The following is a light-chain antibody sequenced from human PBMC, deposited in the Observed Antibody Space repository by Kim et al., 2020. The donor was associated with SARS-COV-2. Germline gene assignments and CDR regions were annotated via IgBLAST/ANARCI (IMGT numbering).Light chain of an antibody. CDR3: QQFDGSRYT. J-gene: IGKJ2*01. V-gene: IGKV3-20*01. Sequence: EIVLTQSPGTLSLSPGGGATLSCRASQSVDSSYLAWYQQRIGQAPRLLMFGASNRATGVPDRFSGSGSATDFTLTITRVEPEDFAMYYCQQFDGSRYTFGQGTKLEIK. CDR2: GAS. CDR1: QSVDSSY.